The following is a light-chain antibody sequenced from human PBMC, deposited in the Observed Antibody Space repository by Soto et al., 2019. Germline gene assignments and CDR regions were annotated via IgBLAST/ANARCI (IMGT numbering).Light chain of an antibody. V-gene: IGKV3D-20*01. Sequence: DIVLTQSPATLSLSPGERATLSCGASQTVSSSYLAWYQQKPGLPPRLLIYDASSTATGITGRFSGSGSGTDFTLIISRRETADFVVYYCQQYGSSPYTFGQGTKLEIK. CDR2: DAS. J-gene: IGKJ2*01. CDR3: QQYGSSPYT. CDR1: QTVSSSY.